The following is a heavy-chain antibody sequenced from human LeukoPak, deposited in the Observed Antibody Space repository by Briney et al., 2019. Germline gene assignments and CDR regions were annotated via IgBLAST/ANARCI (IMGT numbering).Heavy chain of an antibody. CDR1: GYIFAAHY. CDR3: ARNFHEGRRYDSRGYRNDGPFAP. D-gene: IGHD3-22*01. J-gene: IGHJ5*02. CDR2: FNPNSGST. Sequence: ASVKVSFKASGYIFAAHYLPLGRHAPGQGLEWMGWFNPNSGSTDYAQKFQGRVIMTRDLSISTSYMELSSLRSDDTAVYYCARNFHEGRRYDSRGYRNDGPFAPWGQGTLVTVSS. V-gene: IGHV1-2*02.